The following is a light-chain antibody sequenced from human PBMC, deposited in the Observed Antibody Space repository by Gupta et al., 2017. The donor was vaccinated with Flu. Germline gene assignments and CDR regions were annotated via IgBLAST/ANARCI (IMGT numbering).Light chain of an antibody. CDR1: QSIGSW. CDR2: KAS. J-gene: IGKJ1*01. V-gene: IGKV1-5*03. CDR3: RQYNSYPWT. Sequence: DIQMTQSPSTLSVSVGDRVTFTCRASQSIGSWLAWYQQKPGKDPKLLIYKASSLTSGVPSRFCSSRSGTKFTITISSLQPDDFATYYCRQYNSYPWTFGQGTKVEIK.